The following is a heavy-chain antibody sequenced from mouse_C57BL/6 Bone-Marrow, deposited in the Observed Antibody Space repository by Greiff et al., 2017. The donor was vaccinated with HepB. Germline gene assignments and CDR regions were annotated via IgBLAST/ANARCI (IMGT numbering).Heavy chain of an antibody. Sequence: VQLQQSGPELVKPGASVKIPCKASGYTFTDYNMDWVKQSHGKSLEWIGDINPNNGGTIYDQKFKGKATLTVDKSSSTAYMELRSLTSEDTAVYYCARADYYGSSWFAYWGQGTLVTVSA. CDR2: INPNNGGT. V-gene: IGHV1-18*01. CDR3: ARADYYGSSWFAY. D-gene: IGHD1-1*01. CDR1: GYTFTDYN. J-gene: IGHJ3*01.